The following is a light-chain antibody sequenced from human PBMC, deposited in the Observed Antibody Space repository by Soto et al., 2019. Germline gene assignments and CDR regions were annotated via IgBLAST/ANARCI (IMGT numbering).Light chain of an antibody. CDR3: AAWDDSLTGRGV. CDR2: RNN. Sequence: QPVLTQPPSASGTPGQRVTISCSGSSSNIGSNYVYWYQQLPGTAPKLLIYRNNQRPSGVPDRFSGSKSGTSASLAISGLRPEDEADYYCAAWDDSLTGRGVFGGGTKLTVL. J-gene: IGLJ2*01. V-gene: IGLV1-47*01. CDR1: SSNIGSNY.